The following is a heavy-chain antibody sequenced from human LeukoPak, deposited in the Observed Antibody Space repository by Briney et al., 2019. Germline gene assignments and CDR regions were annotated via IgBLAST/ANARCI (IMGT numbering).Heavy chain of an antibody. CDR1: GFTFNNYA. V-gene: IGHV3-23*01. CDR3: ARLPTFYYDSSGYHYDY. Sequence: GGSLRLSSVASGFTFNNYAMSWVHQAPGRGLEWASSTAGSGISKDYADSVKGRFTISKDKSKNTLYLQMDNLRAEDTGVYFCARLPTFYYDSSGYHYDYWGQGTLVTVSS. CDR2: TAGSGISK. D-gene: IGHD3-22*01. J-gene: IGHJ4*02.